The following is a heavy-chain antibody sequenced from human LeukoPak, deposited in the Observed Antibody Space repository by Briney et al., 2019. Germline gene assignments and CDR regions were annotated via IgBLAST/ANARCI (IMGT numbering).Heavy chain of an antibody. J-gene: IGHJ6*02. Sequence: ASVKVSCKASGYSFTSYYIQWVRQAPGQGVEWMGWINPNSGGTTYAQKFQGRVTMTRDTSISTAYMELSRLRSDDTAVYYCARDHCSRATCYEYLYYGLDVWGQGTTVTVSS. CDR3: ARDHCSRATCYEYLYYGLDV. CDR1: GYSFTSYY. D-gene: IGHD2-2*01. CDR2: INPNSGGT. V-gene: IGHV1-2*02.